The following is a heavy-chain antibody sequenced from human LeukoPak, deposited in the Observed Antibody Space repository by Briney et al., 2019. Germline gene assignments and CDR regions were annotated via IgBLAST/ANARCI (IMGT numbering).Heavy chain of an antibody. Sequence: GGSLRLSCAASGFTFSSYAMSWVRQAPGKGLGWVSAISGSGGSTYYAASVKGRFTISRDNSKNTLYLQMNSLRAEDTAVYYCAKGLRITNYYDSSGYPNWFDPWGQGTLVTVSS. D-gene: IGHD3-22*01. V-gene: IGHV3-23*01. CDR1: GFTFSSYA. CDR2: ISGSGGST. J-gene: IGHJ5*02. CDR3: AKGLRITNYYDSSGYPNWFDP.